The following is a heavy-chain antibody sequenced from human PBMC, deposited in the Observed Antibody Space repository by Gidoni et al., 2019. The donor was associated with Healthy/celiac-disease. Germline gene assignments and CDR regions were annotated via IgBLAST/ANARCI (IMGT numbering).Heavy chain of an antibody. CDR2: GTA. D-gene: IGHD6-19*01. CDR3: SREISGSGWEFDY. Sequence: GTANYAQNFQGRVTITADESTSTAYMELSSLRSEDTAVYYCSREISGSGWEFDYWGQGTLVTVSS. J-gene: IGHJ4*02. V-gene: IGHV1-69*01.